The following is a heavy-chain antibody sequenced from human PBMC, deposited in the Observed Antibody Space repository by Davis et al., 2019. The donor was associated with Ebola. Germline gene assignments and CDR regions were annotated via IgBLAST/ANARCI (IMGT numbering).Heavy chain of an antibody. V-gene: IGHV3-33*01. CDR3: AREVGLERGFDY. Sequence: GESLKISCAASGFTFSSYGMHWVRQARGKGLEWVAVIWYDGSNKYYADSVKGRFTISRDNSKNTLYLQMNSLRAEDTAVYYCAREVGLERGFDYWGQGTLVTVSS. J-gene: IGHJ4*02. CDR2: IWYDGSNK. CDR1: GFTFSSYG. D-gene: IGHD1-1*01.